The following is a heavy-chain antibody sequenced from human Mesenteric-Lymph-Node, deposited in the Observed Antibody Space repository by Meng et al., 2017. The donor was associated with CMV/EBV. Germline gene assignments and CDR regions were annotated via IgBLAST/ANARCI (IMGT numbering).Heavy chain of an antibody. CDR2: IIPIIDIA. CDR3: ARGDLLTSDCSSTSCSSPYYYYGMDV. D-gene: IGHD2-2*01. J-gene: IGHJ6*02. Sequence: ASVKVSCKASGYTFIGYYVHWVRQAPGQGLEWMGRIIPIIDIANYAQKFQGRVTITRNTSISTAYMELSSLRSEDTAVYYCARGDLLTSDCSSTSCSSPYYYYGMDVWGQGTTVTVSS. CDR1: GYTFIGYY. V-gene: IGHV1-8*03.